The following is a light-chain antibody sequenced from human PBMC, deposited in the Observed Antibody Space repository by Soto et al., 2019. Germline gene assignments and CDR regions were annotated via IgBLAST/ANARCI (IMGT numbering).Light chain of an antibody. CDR3: ATWDSSLSAVV. J-gene: IGLJ2*01. CDR2: DNK. Sequence: QSVLTQPPSLSAAPGQRVTISCSGSSSNIGNNYVSWYQQLPGTAPKFLIYDNKKRPSGLPDRFSGSKSGTSATLGITGLQTGDEADYYCATWDSSLSAVVFGGGTQLTV. V-gene: IGLV1-51*01. CDR1: SSNIGNNY.